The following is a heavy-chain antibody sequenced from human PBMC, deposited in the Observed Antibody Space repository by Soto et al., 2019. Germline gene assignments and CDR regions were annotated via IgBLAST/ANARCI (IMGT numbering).Heavy chain of an antibody. D-gene: IGHD3-3*01. J-gene: IGHJ5*02. Sequence: PSETLSLTCTVSGGSISSSSYYWGWIRQPPGKGLEWIGYIYYSGSTNYNPSLKSRVTISVDTSKNQFSLKLSSVTAADTAVYYCARENYDFWSGYRNNWFDPWGQGTLVTV. V-gene: IGHV4-39*02. CDR2: IYYSGST. CDR3: ARENYDFWSGYRNNWFDP. CDR1: GGSISSSSYY.